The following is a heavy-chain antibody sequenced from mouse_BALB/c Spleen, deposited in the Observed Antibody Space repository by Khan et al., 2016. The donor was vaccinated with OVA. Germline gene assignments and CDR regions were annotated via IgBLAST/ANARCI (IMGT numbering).Heavy chain of an antibody. CDR1: GSSFSSYS. Sequence: EVELVESGGDLVKPGGSLKLSCAASGSSFSSYSMSWVRQTPDKRLDWVATISSGGDYTYYPDIVKGRFTIPRDNAKNTLYLQMSSLKSEDTAMYYCASHLSGSFAYWGQGTLVTVSA. J-gene: IGHJ3*01. CDR3: ASHLSGSFAY. CDR2: ISSGGDYT. D-gene: IGHD4-1*01. V-gene: IGHV5-6*01.